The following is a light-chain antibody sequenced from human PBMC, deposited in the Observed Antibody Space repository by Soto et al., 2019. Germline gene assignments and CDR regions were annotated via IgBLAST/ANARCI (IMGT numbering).Light chain of an antibody. CDR1: SSNIGAGYD. Sequence: QSVLTQPPSVSGAPGQRVTISCTESSSNIGAGYDVHWYQQLPGRATKLLIYGNTNRPSGVPDRFSGSKSGTSASLAITGIKAEDEADYYCLSFDSSLSVVFGGGPKVTVL. J-gene: IGLJ2*01. CDR2: GNT. CDR3: LSFDSSLSVV. V-gene: IGLV1-40*01.